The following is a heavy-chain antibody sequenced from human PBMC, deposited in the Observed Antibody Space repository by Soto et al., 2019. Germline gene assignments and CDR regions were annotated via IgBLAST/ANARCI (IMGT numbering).Heavy chain of an antibody. Sequence: QITLNESGPTQVKPRQTLTLTCTFSGFSLTTSGVGVGWIRQSPGKAPEWLALIYWDDDKRYRPTLKSRVTITTDTSKKQLVLTMADLDPADTATYYCAHRVLRTVFGLVTTTAIYFDFWGQGTPVAVSS. CDR2: IYWDDDK. CDR1: GFSLTTSGVG. CDR3: AHRVLRTVFGLVTTTAIYFDF. V-gene: IGHV2-5*02. J-gene: IGHJ4*02. D-gene: IGHD3-3*01.